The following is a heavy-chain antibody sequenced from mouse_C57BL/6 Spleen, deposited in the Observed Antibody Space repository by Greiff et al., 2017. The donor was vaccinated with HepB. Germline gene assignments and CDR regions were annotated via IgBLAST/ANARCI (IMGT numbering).Heavy chain of an antibody. CDR2: IYPGDGDT. CDR1: GYAFSSSW. V-gene: IGHV1-82*01. Sequence: VMLVESGPELVKPGASVKISCKASGYAFSSSWMNWVKQRPGKGLEWIGRIYPGDGDTNYNGKFKGKATLTADKSSSTAYMQLSSLTSEDSAVYFCARGYYGSLDYWGQGTSVTVSS. D-gene: IGHD1-1*01. J-gene: IGHJ4*01. CDR3: ARGYYGSLDY.